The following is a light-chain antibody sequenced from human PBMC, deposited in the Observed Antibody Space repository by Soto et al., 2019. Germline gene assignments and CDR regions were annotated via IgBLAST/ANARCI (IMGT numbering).Light chain of an antibody. CDR3: QQLNSYPFT. J-gene: IGKJ4*01. V-gene: IGKV1-9*01. CDR1: QGISSY. Sequence: DIQLTQSPSFLSASVGDRVTITCRASQGISSYLAWYQQKPGKAPKLLIYAASTLQSGVPSRFSGSGSGTEFTPTISRLQPEDFATYYCQQLNSYPFTFGGGTKVEIK. CDR2: AAS.